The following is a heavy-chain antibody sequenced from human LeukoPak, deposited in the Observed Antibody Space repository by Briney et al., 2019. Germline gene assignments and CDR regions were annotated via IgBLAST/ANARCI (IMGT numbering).Heavy chain of an antibody. J-gene: IGHJ4*02. V-gene: IGHV4-61*09. Sequence: PSETLSLTCTVSGGSISSGSYCWSWIRQPAGKGLEWIGHIHTSGNTNYNPSLKSRVTISVDTSKNQISLKLSSVTAADTAVYYCARDLMEYYYDSSGTTRVDYWGQGTLVTVSS. D-gene: IGHD3-22*01. CDR2: IHTSGNT. CDR3: ARDLMEYYYDSSGTTRVDY. CDR1: GGSISSGSYC.